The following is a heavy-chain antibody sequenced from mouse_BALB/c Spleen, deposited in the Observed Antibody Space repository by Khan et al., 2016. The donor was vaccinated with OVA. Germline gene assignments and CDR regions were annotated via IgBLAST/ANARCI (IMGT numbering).Heavy chain of an antibody. J-gene: IGHJ1*01. CDR1: GFTFSSFG. CDR2: MSSGSSTI. V-gene: IGHV5-17*02. CDR3: VRSGGNFHWYFDV. D-gene: IGHD2-1*01. Sequence: EVKLMESGGGLVQPGGSRKLSCAASGFTFSSFGMHWVRQAPKKGLEWVAYMSSGSSTIYYVDTVEGRFTISRDNPKNTLFLQMTSLRSEDTAMYYCVRSGGNFHWYFDVWGAGTSVTVSS.